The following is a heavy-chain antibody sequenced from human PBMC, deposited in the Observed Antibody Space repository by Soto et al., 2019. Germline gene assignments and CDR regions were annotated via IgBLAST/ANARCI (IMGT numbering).Heavy chain of an antibody. V-gene: IGHV1-18*01. CDR2: ISAYNGNT. D-gene: IGHD6-25*01. CDR3: ARERGGQRIYYYYGMDV. J-gene: IGHJ6*02. Sequence: ASVKVSCKASGYTFTSYGISWVRQAPGQGLEWMGWISAYNGNTNYAQKLQGRVTMTADTSTSTAYMELRSLRSDDTAVYYCARERGGQRIYYYYGMDVCGQGPTVTVSS. CDR1: GYTFTSYG.